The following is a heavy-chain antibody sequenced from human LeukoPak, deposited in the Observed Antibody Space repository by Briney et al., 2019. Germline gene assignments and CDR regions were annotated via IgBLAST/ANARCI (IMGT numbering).Heavy chain of an antibody. Sequence: PTGGSLRPSCAASGFTLSSYVVSWVRQAPGKGLQWVSAVSVSGGSTHYADSVKGRFTISRDNSKNTVYLQINSLRAEDTAAYYCAKYYYDSSGHHGAFDIWGQGTMVTVSS. V-gene: IGHV3-23*01. D-gene: IGHD3-22*01. CDR3: AKYYYDSSGHHGAFDI. CDR2: VSVSGGST. CDR1: GFTLSSYV. J-gene: IGHJ3*02.